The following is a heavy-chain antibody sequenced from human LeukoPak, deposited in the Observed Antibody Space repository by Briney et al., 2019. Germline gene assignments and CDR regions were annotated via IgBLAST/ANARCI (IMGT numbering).Heavy chain of an antibody. CDR3: ASGILTGYYRGDAFDI. CDR1: GFTFSNYE. D-gene: IGHD3-9*01. V-gene: IGHV3-48*03. J-gene: IGHJ3*02. CDR2: ISSSGSTI. Sequence: GGSLRLSCAASGFTFSNYEMNWVRQAPGKGLEWVSYISSSGSTIYYADSVKGRFTISRDNAKNSLYLQMCSLRAEDTAVYYCASGILTGYYRGDAFDIWGQGTMVTVSS.